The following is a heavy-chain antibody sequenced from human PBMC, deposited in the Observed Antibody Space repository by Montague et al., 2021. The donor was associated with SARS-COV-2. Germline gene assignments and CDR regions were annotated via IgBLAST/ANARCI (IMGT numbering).Heavy chain of an antibody. CDR2: SYYSGTT. D-gene: IGHD3-10*01. Sequence: SETLSLTCTVSGDSFNSPNYCAWIRQPPGKGLEWIGSSYYSGTTYDNPSLRSQVTMSVDTSKTQFSLKMNSVTAADTAVYYCARGSYGSGSYHAFDIWSQGTVVAVSS. V-gene: IGHV4-39*01. CDR1: GDSFNSPNY. CDR3: ARGSYGSGSYHAFDI. J-gene: IGHJ3*02.